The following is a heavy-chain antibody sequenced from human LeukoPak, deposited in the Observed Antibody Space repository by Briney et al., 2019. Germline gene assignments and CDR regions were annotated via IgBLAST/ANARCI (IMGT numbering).Heavy chain of an antibody. CDR1: GYTFTGYY. V-gene: IGHV1-2*02. J-gene: IGHJ4*02. D-gene: IGHD5-24*01. CDR2: INPNSGGT. CDR3: ARDRYGDGFAHLDY. Sequence: ASVKVSCKASGYTFTGYYMHWVRQAPGQGLEWMGWINPNSGGTNYAQKFQGRVTMTRDTSISTAYMELSRLTSDDTAVYYCARDRYGDGFAHLDYWGQGALVTVSS.